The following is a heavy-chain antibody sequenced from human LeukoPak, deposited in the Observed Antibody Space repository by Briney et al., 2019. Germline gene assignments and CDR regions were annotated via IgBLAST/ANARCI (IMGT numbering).Heavy chain of an antibody. V-gene: IGHV3-23*01. CDR2: IGRSDGST. J-gene: IGHJ3*02. CDR3: AKDFMVRGVIGSAFDI. Sequence: GGSLRLSCAASGFTFTNYAMTWVRQAPGKGLEWVSAIGRSDGSTYYADSVGGRFTISRDNSKNTLYLQKNSLRAEDTAVYYCAKDFMVRGVIGSAFDIWGQGTMVTVSS. D-gene: IGHD3-10*01. CDR1: GFTFTNYA.